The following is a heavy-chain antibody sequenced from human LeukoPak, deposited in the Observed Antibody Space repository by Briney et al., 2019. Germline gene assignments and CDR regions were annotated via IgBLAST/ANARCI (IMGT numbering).Heavy chain of an antibody. Sequence: GGSLRLSCAASGFTFSSYSMNWVRQAPGKGLEWVSSISSSSSYIYYADSVKGRFTISRDNAKNSLYLQMNSLRAEDTAVYCCARRRYCSSTICSYYFDYWGQGTLVTVSS. CDR1: GFTFSSYS. V-gene: IGHV3-21*01. J-gene: IGHJ4*02. CDR2: ISSSSSYI. D-gene: IGHD2-2*01. CDR3: ARRRYCSSTICSYYFDY.